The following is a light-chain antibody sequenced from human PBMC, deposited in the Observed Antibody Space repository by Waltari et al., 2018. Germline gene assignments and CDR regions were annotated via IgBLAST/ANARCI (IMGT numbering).Light chain of an antibody. CDR3: QHFKTYPIT. CDR2: YAS. CDR1: QDINND. V-gene: IGKV1-13*02. J-gene: IGKJ5*01. Sequence: IQLTQSPSSLSASVGDRVTVACRASQDINNDLAWYQQKPGKAPKLLIYYASSLQSGVPSRFSGSGSGTDFTLTISSLQPEDFATYHCQHFKTYPITFGQGTRLEIK.